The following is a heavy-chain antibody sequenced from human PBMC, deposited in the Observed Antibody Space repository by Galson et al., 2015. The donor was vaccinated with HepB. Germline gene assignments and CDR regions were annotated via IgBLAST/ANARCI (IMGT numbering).Heavy chain of an antibody. Sequence: SLRLSCAASGFTFSGYAMNWVRQAPGMGLEWVSYISNSGSTIYYADSVRGRFTISRDNAKNSLYLQMNSLRDEDTAVYYCARKGIYDIYFDHWGQGTLVTVSS. J-gene: IGHJ4*02. V-gene: IGHV3-48*02. D-gene: IGHD3-9*01. CDR3: ARKGIYDIYFDH. CDR1: GFTFSGYA. CDR2: ISNSGSTI.